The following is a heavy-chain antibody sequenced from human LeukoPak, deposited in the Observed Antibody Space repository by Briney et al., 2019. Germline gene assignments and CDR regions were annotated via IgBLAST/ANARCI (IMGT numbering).Heavy chain of an antibody. CDR2: SCGSGGST. CDR3: AKDSSIAARLGYFDY. CDR1: GFTFSSYS. Sequence: GGSLRLSCAASGFTFSSYSMNLVRQAPGKGLEWVSASCGSGGSTYYADSVKGRFTISRDNSKNTLYLQMNSLRAEDTAVYYCAKDSSIAARLGYFDYWGQGTLVTVSS. V-gene: IGHV3-23*01. D-gene: IGHD6-6*01. J-gene: IGHJ4*02.